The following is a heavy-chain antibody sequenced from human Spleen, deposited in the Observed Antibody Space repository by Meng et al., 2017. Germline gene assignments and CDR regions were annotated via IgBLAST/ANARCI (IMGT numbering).Heavy chain of an antibody. CDR1: GFTFTSYA. D-gene: IGHD4-11*01. CDR2: VSDTGHDT. Sequence: GGSLRLSCVGSGFTFTSYAITWVRQAPGKGLEWISVVSDTGHDTYYADSVKGRFTVSRDNSKKTVNLQMISLRAEDTALYYCAKFDGITVVWGQGTLVTVSS. V-gene: IGHV3-23*01. CDR3: AKFDGITVV. J-gene: IGHJ4*02.